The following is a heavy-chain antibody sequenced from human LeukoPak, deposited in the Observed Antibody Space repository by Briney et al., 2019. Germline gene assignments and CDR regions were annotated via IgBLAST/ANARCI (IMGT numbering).Heavy chain of an antibody. J-gene: IGHJ5*02. CDR2: ISYDGSNK. V-gene: IGHV3-30-3*01. CDR3: ARGYCSSTSCPPKP. CDR1: GFTFSSYA. D-gene: IGHD2-2*01. Sequence: GGSLRLSCAASGFTFSSYAMHWVRQAPGKGLEWVAVISYDGSNKYYADSVKGRFTISRDNSKNTLYLQMNSLRAEDTAVYYCARGYCSSTSCPPKPWGQGTLVTVSS.